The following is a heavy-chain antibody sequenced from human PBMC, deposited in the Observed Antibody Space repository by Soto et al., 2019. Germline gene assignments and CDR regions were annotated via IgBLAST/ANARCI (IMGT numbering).Heavy chain of an antibody. D-gene: IGHD2-15*01. Sequence: QVQLQESGPGLVKPSQTLSLTCTVSGGSISSGGYYWSWIRQHPGKGLEWIGYIYYSGSTYYNPSLWRRVTVSVGTSKDQCALTRGFVTAAVRAVYCCARYGGGGYCSGGSCYSYNWFDPWGQGTLVTVSS. CDR1: GGSISSGGYY. CDR3: ARYGGGGYCSGGSCYSYNWFDP. CDR2: IYYSGST. V-gene: IGHV4-31*03. J-gene: IGHJ5*02.